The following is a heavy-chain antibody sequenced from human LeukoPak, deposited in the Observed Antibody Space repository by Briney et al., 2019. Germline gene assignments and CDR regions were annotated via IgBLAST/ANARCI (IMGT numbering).Heavy chain of an antibody. CDR2: IYYSGST. D-gene: IGHD5/OR15-5a*01. V-gene: IGHV4-39*07. CDR1: GGSISSSSYY. CDR3: ARVETVSTMTDAFDI. J-gene: IGHJ3*02. Sequence: SETLSLTCTVSGGSISSSSYYWGWIRQPPGKGLEWIGSIYYSGSTYSNPSLQSRVTISVDTSKNQFSLKLSSVTAADTAVYYCARVETVSTMTDAFDIWGQGTMVTVSS.